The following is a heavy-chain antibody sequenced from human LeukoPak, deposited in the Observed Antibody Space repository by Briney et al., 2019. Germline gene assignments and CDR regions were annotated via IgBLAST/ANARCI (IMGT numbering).Heavy chain of an antibody. CDR3: ARGPLYCSSTSCFPAAFDY. V-gene: IGHV4-34*01. D-gene: IGHD2-2*01. CDR2: INHSGST. J-gene: IGHJ4*02. CDR1: GGSFSGYY. Sequence: PSETLSLTCAVYGGSFSGYYWSWIRQPPGKGLEWIGEINHSGSTNYNPSLKSRVTISVDTSKTRFSLKLSSVTAADTAVYYCARGPLYCSSTSCFPAAFDYWGQGTLVTVSS.